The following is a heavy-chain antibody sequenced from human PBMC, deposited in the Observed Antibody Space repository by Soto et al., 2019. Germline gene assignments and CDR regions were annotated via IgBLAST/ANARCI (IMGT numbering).Heavy chain of an antibody. CDR3: ARELGGSIDY. CDR2: IYHSGST. Sequence: QLQLQESGPGLVKPSETLSLTCTVSGGSIGSSSYYWGWIRQPPGKGLEWIGTIYHSGSTYYKPSLKSRVSISVDTSKNQFSLKLNSVTAADTAIYYCARELGGSIDYWGQGTLVTVSS. J-gene: IGHJ4*02. V-gene: IGHV4-39*01. CDR1: GGSIGSSSYY. D-gene: IGHD1-26*01.